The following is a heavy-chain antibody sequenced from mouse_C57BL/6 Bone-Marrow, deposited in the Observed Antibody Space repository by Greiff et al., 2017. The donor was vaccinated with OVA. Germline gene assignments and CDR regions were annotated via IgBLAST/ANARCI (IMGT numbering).Heavy chain of an antibody. V-gene: IGHV5-6*01. J-gene: IGHJ3*01. CDR3: ARQQLRLRFAY. CDR1: GFTFSSYG. D-gene: IGHD3-2*02. CDR2: ISSGGSYT. Sequence: EVQVVESGGDLVKPGGSLKLSCAASGFTFSSYGMSWVRQTPDKRLEWVATISSGGSYTYYPDSVKGRFTISRDNAKNTLYLQMSSLKSEDTAMYYCARQQLRLRFAYWGQGTLVTVSA.